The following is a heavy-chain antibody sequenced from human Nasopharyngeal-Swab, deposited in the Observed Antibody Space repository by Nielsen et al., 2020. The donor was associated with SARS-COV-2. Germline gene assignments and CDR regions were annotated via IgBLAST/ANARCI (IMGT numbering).Heavy chain of an antibody. V-gene: IGHV3-7*01. Sequence: WIRQPPGKGLEWVANIKKDGSEKYYVDSVKGRFTISRDNTKNSVYLQINSLRAEDTAVYYCVRMGDYTWNGFGIWGQGTMVTVSS. D-gene: IGHD1-26*01. CDR2: IKKDGSEK. J-gene: IGHJ3*02. CDR3: VRMGDYTWNGFGI.